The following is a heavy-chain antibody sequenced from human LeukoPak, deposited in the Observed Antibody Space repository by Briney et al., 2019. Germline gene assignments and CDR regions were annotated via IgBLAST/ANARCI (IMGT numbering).Heavy chain of an antibody. J-gene: IGHJ6*03. D-gene: IGHD6-19*01. CDR1: GFTFSSYG. CDR2: IRYDGSNK. CDR3: AKEGPGQRIAVAIYYYYYYMDV. Sequence: PGGSLRLSCAASGFTFSSYGMHWVRQAPGKGLEWVAFIRYDGSNKYYADSVKGRFTISRDNSKNTLYLQMNSLRAEDTAVYYCAKEGPGQRIAVAIYYYYYYMDVWGKGTTVTISS. V-gene: IGHV3-30*02.